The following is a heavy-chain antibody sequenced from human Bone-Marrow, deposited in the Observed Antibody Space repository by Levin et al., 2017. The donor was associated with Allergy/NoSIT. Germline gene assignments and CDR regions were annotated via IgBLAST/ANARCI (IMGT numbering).Heavy chain of an antibody. V-gene: IGHV4-30-4*01. CDR2: IYFSGRA. CDR1: GGSISSGDYY. J-gene: IGHJ6*03. CDR3: AREDIVVVPAPVRAEGIASYMDV. D-gene: IGHD2-15*01. Sequence: PSETLSLTCTVSGGSISSGDYYWSWIRQPPGKGLEWIGYIYFSGRAHYNPSLKSRVTISTDASKNQFSLKLSSVTAADTAVYYCAREDIVVVPAPVRAEGIASYMDVWGKGTTVTVSS.